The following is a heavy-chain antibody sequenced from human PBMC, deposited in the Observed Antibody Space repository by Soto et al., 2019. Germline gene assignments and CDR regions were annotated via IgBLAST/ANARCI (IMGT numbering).Heavy chain of an antibody. CDR2: ISWNSGSI. V-gene: IGHV3-9*01. D-gene: IGHD3-16*01. CDR3: VKDIVPTPLMGGWFDP. J-gene: IGHJ5*02. CDR1: GFSLDDYA. Sequence: EVQLVESGGGLVQPGRSLRLTCAVSGFSLDDYAMHWVRQAPGQGLEWVAGISWNSGSIGYADSVKGRFIISRDNGKKSLFLQINRLETEDTALYYCVKDIVPTPLMGGWFDPWGQGTQVTVSS.